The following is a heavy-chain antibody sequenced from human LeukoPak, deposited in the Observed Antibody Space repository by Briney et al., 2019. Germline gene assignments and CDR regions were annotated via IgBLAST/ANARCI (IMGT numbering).Heavy chain of an antibody. Sequence: GGSLRLSCAASGFTFRNYAMSWVRQAPGKGLEWVSTISDSGGNTYYADSVRGRFTISRDNSKNTLSLQMNSLRVEDTALYYCAKDLGALTYGEGFWGQGTLVTVSS. V-gene: IGHV3-23*01. D-gene: IGHD3-16*01. CDR2: ISDSGGNT. CDR1: GFTFRNYA. J-gene: IGHJ4*02. CDR3: AKDLGALTYGEGF.